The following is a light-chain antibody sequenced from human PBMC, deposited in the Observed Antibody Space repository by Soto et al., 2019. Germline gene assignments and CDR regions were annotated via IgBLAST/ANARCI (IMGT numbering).Light chain of an antibody. CDR1: QSISSW. CDR2: DAS. V-gene: IGKV1-5*01. CDR3: QQYDSYWT. J-gene: IGKJ1*01. Sequence: DIQMTQSPSTLSASVGDRVTVTCRASQSISSWLAWYQQKPGKAPKLLIYDASNLESGVPSRFSGSGSGTEFTLTISSLQPDDFATYYCQQYDSYWTFGQGNKVDIK.